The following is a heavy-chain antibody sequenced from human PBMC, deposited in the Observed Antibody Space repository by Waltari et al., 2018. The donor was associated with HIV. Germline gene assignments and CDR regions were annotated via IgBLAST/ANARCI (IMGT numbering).Heavy chain of an antibody. Sequence: QAQLAQSGAEVKKPGASVKVSCKASGYTFTSSGISWGRQAPGQGLEWLGWISAYNGNTNYAQKLQGRVTMTTDTSTSTAYMELRSLRSDDTAVYYCARVGCSSASCYSGWFDPWGQGTLVTVSS. V-gene: IGHV1-18*01. CDR3: ARVGCSSASCYSGWFDP. CDR1: GYTFTSSG. J-gene: IGHJ5*02. CDR2: ISAYNGNT. D-gene: IGHD2-2*01.